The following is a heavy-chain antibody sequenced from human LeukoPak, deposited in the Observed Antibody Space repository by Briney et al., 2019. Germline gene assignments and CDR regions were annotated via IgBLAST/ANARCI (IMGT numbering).Heavy chain of an antibody. CDR1: NGSISSYH. D-gene: IGHD5-24*01. J-gene: IGHJ4*02. V-gene: IGHV4-4*09. CDR3: ARQDGYNIDY. Sequence: PSETLSLTCTVSNGSISSYHWSWVRQPPGKGLEWIGYILTSGTTNYNPSLKSRLTISVDTSKSHFSLKLSSVTAADSAVYYCARQDGYNIDYWGQGTLVAVSS. CDR2: ILTSGTT.